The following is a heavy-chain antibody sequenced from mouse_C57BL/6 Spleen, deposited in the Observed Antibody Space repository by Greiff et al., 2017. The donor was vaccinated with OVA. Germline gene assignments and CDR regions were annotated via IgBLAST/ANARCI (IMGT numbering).Heavy chain of an antibody. CDR3: AREGYYGSTLYYAMDY. D-gene: IGHD1-1*01. CDR1: GYTFTDYN. V-gene: IGHV1-22*01. CDR2: INPNNGGT. Sequence: EVQLQQSGPELVKPGASVKMSCKASGYTFTDYNMHWVKQSHGKSLEWIGYINPNNGGTSYNQKFKGKATLTVNKSSSTAYMELRSLTSEDSAVYYCAREGYYGSTLYYAMDYWGQGTSVTVSS. J-gene: IGHJ4*01.